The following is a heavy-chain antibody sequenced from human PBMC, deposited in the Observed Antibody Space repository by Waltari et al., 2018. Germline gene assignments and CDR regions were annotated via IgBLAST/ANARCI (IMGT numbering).Heavy chain of an antibody. D-gene: IGHD6-19*01. Sequence: QLQLQESGPGLVKPSETLSLTCTVSGGSISSSSYYWGWIRQPPGKGLEWIGSIYYSGSTYYNPSLKRRVTISVDTSKNQFSLKLSSVTAADTAVYYCARHGPYSSGWYPPDAFDIWGQGTMVTVSS. V-gene: IGHV4-39*01. CDR2: IYYSGST. J-gene: IGHJ3*02. CDR1: GGSISSSSYY. CDR3: ARHGPYSSGWYPPDAFDI.